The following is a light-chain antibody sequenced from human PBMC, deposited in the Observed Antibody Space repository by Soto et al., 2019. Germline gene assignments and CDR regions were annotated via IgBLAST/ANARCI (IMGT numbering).Light chain of an antibody. J-gene: IGKJ2*01. CDR1: QSVSSSS. CDR3: QQSYSTPPYT. V-gene: IGKV1-39*01. Sequence: DIQMTQSPSSLSASVGDRVTITCRASQSVSSSSLNWYQQRPGKAPKLLIYAASSLQTGVPSRFSGSGSGTDFTLTISSLQPEDFATYYCQQSYSTPPYTFGQGTSLEIK. CDR2: AAS.